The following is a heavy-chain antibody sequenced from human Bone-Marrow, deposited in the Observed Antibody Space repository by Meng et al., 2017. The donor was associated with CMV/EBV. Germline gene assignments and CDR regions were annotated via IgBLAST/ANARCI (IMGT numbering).Heavy chain of an antibody. CDR2: ISYDGSDK. D-gene: IGHD3-16*01. CDR3: ARDEDTVMLEERYFDY. J-gene: IGHJ4*02. V-gene: IGHV3-30-3*01. Sequence: GGSLRLSCAASGFTFSSYAMHWVRQAPGKGLEWVAVISYDGSDKYNADSVKGRFTISRDNSKNTLYLQMNSLRGEDTAVYYCARDEDTVMLEERYFDYWGQGTLVTASS. CDR1: GFTFSSYA.